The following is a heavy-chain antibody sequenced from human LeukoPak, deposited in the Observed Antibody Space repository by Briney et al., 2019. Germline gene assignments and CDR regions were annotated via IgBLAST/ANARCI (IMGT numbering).Heavy chain of an antibody. CDR2: ISVNGGTT. Sequence: GGSLRLSCAASGFTFSSYAMTWVRQAPGKGLEWVSSISVNGGTTYYADSVKGRFTISRDSSKNALYLQMNSLRAEDTAVYYCVKGGGNVRRYFEYWGQGTLVTVSS. V-gene: IGHV3-23*01. D-gene: IGHD4-23*01. CDR1: GFTFSSYA. CDR3: VKGGGNVRRYFEY. J-gene: IGHJ4*02.